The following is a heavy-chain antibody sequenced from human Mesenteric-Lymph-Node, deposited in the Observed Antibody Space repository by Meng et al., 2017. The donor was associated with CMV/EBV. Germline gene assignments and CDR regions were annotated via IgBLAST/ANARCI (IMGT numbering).Heavy chain of an antibody. D-gene: IGHD6-13*01. Sequence: GGSLRLSCAASGFTFSSYAMSWVRQAPGKGLEWVSGLGGSGAGTFYADSVKGRFTISRDNAKNSLYLQMNSLRADDTAVYYCAKDEGVGSSFWFDNWGQGALVTVSS. CDR2: LGGSGAGT. CDR3: AKDEGVGSSFWFDN. CDR1: GFTFSSYA. J-gene: IGHJ4*02. V-gene: IGHV3-23*01.